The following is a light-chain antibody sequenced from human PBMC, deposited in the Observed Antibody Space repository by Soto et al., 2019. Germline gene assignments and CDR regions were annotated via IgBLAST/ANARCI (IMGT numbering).Light chain of an antibody. J-gene: IGLJ1*01. Sequence: QSVLTQPPSVSGAPGQRVTISCTGSSANIGGGFDVHWYQQLPGTAPKLLIYGHTNRPSGVPDRFSGSKSGTSASLAIAWLQAEDEADYYCISYTSSSTSYVFGTGTKVTVL. CDR3: ISYTSSSTSYV. V-gene: IGLV1-40*01. CDR1: SANIGGGFD. CDR2: GHT.